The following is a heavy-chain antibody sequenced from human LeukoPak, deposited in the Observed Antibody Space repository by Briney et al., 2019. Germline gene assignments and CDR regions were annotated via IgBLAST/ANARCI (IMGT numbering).Heavy chain of an antibody. CDR1: GFTFNRNW. J-gene: IGHJ4*02. Sequence: GGPQRLFCAASGFTFNRNWMSWVRHAPGKGLEWVTNKKQDGSEKYYVVSVRGGFPIPRDNAKISLYLQRNSLRAEDTAVYCCAGPDYGDYALDYWGQGTLVTVSS. CDR3: AGPDYGDYALDY. D-gene: IGHD4-17*01. CDR2: KKQDGSEK. V-gene: IGHV3-7*03.